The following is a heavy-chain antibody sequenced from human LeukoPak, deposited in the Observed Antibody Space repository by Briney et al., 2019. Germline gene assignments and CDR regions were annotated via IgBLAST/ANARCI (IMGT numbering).Heavy chain of an antibody. CDR1: RFTFSNFW. CDR3: IRDWRNLAFDH. V-gene: IGHV3-74*01. D-gene: IGHD3-3*01. J-gene: IGHJ4*01. Sequence: GGSLRLSCVGSRFTFSNFWMHWVRQAPGKGLVWVSRIRSDGSTTDYADSVKGRFTISRDNANNTLYLQMNSLRAEDTAVYYCIRDWRNLAFDHWGHGTLVTVSS. CDR2: IRSDGSTT.